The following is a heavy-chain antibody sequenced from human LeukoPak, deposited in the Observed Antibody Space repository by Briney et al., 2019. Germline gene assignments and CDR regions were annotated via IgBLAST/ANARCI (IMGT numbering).Heavy chain of an antibody. J-gene: IGHJ4*02. CDR2: ITSGGSTR. Sequence: GGSLRLSCAASGFTFSSYEMNWVRQAPGKGLEWVSYITSGGSTRYYADSVKGRFTITRDNAQNSLYLQMNSLRVEDTAVYYCARVAYYFDSSDYFYSDYWGQGTLVTVSS. V-gene: IGHV3-48*03. CDR1: GFTFSSYE. D-gene: IGHD3-22*01. CDR3: ARVAYYFDSSDYFYSDY.